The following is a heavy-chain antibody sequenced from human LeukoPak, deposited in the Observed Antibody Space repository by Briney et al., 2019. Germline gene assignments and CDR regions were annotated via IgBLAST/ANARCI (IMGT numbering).Heavy chain of an antibody. D-gene: IGHD3-10*01. V-gene: IGHV3-23*01. J-gene: IGHJ4*02. CDR3: AKSRGSGTYYKGNDY. CDR2: ISNSGDNT. Sequence: GGSLRLSCAASGFTFSNYAMSWVRQAPGKGLEWVSAISNSGDNTYYAESVKGRFTISRDNSKSTLYLQMNSLEAEDTAVYYCAKSRGSGTYYKGNDYRGQGTLVTVSS. CDR1: GFTFSNYA.